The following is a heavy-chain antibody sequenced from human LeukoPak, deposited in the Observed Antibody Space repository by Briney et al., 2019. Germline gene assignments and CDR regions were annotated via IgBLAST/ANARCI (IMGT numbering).Heavy chain of an antibody. V-gene: IGHV4-61*05. D-gene: IGHD3-10*01. J-gene: IGHJ5*02. CDR1: GGSISSNSYY. CDR2: IYYSGST. CDR3: ARGEALWFGELTPYNWFDP. Sequence: SETLSLTCTVSGGSISSNSYYWGWIHQPPGKGLEWIGYIYYSGSTNYNPSLKSRVTISVDTSKNQFSLKLSSVTAADTAVYYCARGEALWFGELTPYNWFDPWGQGTLVTVSS.